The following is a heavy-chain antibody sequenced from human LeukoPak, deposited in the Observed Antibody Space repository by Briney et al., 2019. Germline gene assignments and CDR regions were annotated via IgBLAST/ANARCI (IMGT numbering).Heavy chain of an antibody. Sequence: GGSLRLSCAASGFTFSSYAMSWVRQAPGKGPEWVSGISGSGTSTYYAGSVKGRFTISRDNSKNTLYLQMNSLRAEDTAIYYCATYRQVLLPFESWGQGTLVTVSS. CDR1: GFTFSSYA. J-gene: IGHJ4*02. CDR2: ISGSGTST. CDR3: ATYRQVLLPFES. D-gene: IGHD2-8*02. V-gene: IGHV3-23*01.